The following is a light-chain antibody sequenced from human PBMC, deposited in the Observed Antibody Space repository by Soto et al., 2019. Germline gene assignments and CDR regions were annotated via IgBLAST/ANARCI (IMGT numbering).Light chain of an antibody. J-gene: IGKJ1*01. V-gene: IGKV3-20*01. Sequence: TQSPATLSVSPLEKANLAYMASQSVSNNYLAWYQQKPGQAPRLLIYGASNRVTGIPDRFSGSGSGTDFTLTISRLEPEDFAVHYCQQYGSSGTFGQGTKVDI. CDR1: QSVSNNY. CDR3: QQYGSSGT. CDR2: GAS.